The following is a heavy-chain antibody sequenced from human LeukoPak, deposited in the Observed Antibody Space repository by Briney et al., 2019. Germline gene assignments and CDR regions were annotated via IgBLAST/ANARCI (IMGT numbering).Heavy chain of an antibody. Sequence: SETLSLTCTVSGGSISSSSYYWGWIRQPPGKGLEWIGSIYYSGSTYYNPSLKSRVTISVDTSKNQFSLKLSSATAADTAVYYCAGPRAGYYGAYYMDVWGKGTMVTVSS. V-gene: IGHV4-39*01. D-gene: IGHD3-10*01. CDR2: IYYSGST. J-gene: IGHJ6*03. CDR3: AGPRAGYYGAYYMDV. CDR1: GGSISSSSYY.